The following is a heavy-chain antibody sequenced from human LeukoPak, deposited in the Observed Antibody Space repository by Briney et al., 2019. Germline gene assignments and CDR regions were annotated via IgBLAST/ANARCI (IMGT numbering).Heavy chain of an antibody. Sequence: GGSLRLSCAAPGFTFSSYSMNWVRQAPGKGLEWVSYISSSSSTIYYADSVKGRFTISRDNSKNTLYLQMNSLRAEDTAVYYCAKDQYSSGWYGGMDYWGQGTLVTVSS. V-gene: IGHV3-48*01. J-gene: IGHJ4*02. CDR3: AKDQYSSGWYGGMDY. D-gene: IGHD6-19*01. CDR1: GFTFSSYS. CDR2: ISSSSSTI.